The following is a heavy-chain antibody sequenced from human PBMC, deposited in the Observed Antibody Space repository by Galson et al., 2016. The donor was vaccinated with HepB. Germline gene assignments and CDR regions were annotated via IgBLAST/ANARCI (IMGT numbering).Heavy chain of an antibody. CDR2: ISASGGST. D-gene: IGHD1-1*01. V-gene: IGHV3-23*01. J-gene: IGHJ6*04. Sequence: LRLSCAASGLTFSTYAMSWVRQAPGKGLEWVSGISASGGSTYYADSVKGRFTISRDNSKDTLYVRMNSLRADDTALYYCAKGRRVATADDMDVWGKGTTVTVSS. CDR3: AKGRRVATADDMDV. CDR1: GLTFSTYA.